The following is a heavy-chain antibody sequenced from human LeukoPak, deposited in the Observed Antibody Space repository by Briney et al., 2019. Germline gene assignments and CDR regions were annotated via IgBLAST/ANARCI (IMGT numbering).Heavy chain of an antibody. J-gene: IGHJ6*03. Sequence: GWSLRISCVASGFTFSDFYMSWIRQAPGKGLEWVSYISGAGSTIHYAESVKGRFTISRDNAKNSLFLQMNSLRAEDTAVYYCARDMAENYYYYMDVWGKGITVTVSS. D-gene: IGHD5-24*01. V-gene: IGHV3-11*01. CDR3: ARDMAENYYYYMDV. CDR1: GFTFSDFY. CDR2: ISGAGSTI.